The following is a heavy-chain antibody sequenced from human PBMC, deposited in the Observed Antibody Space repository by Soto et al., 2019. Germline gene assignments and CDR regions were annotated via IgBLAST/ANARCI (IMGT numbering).Heavy chain of an antibody. Sequence: GGSLRLSCAASGFAFKYARMTWVRQAPGKGLEWVGHIRSNIDGATTAYAAPVKGRFTISRDESKNTVDLQMNSLITEDTAVYYCTTDWGSGTHYARAFDVWGQGTMVTVSS. CDR1: GFAFKYAR. D-gene: IGHD3-16*01. J-gene: IGHJ3*01. V-gene: IGHV3-15*01. CDR2: IRSNIDGATT. CDR3: TTDWGSGTHYARAFDV.